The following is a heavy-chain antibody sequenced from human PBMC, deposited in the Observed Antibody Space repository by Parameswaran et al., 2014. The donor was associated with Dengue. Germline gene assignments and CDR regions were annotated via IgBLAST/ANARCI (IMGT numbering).Heavy chain of an antibody. CDR2: ISYDGSNK. J-gene: IGHJ5*02. Sequence: WIRQPPGKGLEWVAVISYDGSNKYYADSVKGRFTISRDNSKNTLYLQMNSLRAEDTAVYYYAKDSEQGVAYSSGWYPAGYNWFDPWGQGTLVTVSS. V-gene: IGHV3-30*18. D-gene: IGHD6-19*01. CDR3: AKDSEQGVAYSSGWYPAGYNWFDP.